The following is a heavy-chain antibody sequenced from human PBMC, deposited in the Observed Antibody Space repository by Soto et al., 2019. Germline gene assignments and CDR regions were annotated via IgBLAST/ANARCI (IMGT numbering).Heavy chain of an antibody. V-gene: IGHV4-34*01. Sequence: QVQLQQWGAGLLKPSETLSLTCAVYGGSFSGYYWSWIRQPPGKGLEWIGEINHSGSTNYNPSLKSRVTISVAASKNQFSLKLSSVTAADTAVYYCASHYYDSSGYPLGRDYWGQGTLVTVSS. CDR1: GGSFSGYY. D-gene: IGHD3-22*01. CDR3: ASHYYDSSGYPLGRDY. CDR2: INHSGST. J-gene: IGHJ4*02.